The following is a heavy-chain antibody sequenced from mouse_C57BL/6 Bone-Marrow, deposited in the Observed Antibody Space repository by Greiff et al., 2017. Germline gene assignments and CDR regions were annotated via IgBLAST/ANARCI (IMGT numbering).Heavy chain of an antibody. J-gene: IGHJ2*01. CDR1: GYTFTSYW. D-gene: IGHD2-3*01. CDR3: ARSWLLLDY. V-gene: IGHV1-55*01. Sequence: QVHVKQPGAELVKPGASVKMSCKASGYTFTSYWITWVKQRPGQGLEWIGDIYPGSGSTNYKEQFKSKATLTVDTSSSTAYMQLSSLTSEDSAVYYCARSWLLLDYWGQGTTLTVSA. CDR2: IYPGSGST.